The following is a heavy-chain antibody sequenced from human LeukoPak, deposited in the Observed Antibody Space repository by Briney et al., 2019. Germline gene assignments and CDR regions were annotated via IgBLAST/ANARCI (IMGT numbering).Heavy chain of an antibody. J-gene: IGHJ3*01. CDR1: GYIFSDYY. Sequence: GASVKVSCKASGYIFSDYYLHWVRQAPGQGLEWMGWMNPNSGGTNYAQKFQGRITMTGDTSTAYLELSRLRSDDTAVYYCARDLGSTVTVGGDAFDLWGQGTMDTVSS. V-gene: IGHV1-2*02. D-gene: IGHD2/OR15-2a*01. CDR2: MNPNSGGT. CDR3: ARDLGSTVTVGGDAFDL.